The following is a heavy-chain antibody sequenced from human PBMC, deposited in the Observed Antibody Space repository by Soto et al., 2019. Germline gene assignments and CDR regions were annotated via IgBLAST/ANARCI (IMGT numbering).Heavy chain of an antibody. J-gene: IGHJ6*02. CDR2: INHSGTI. CDR3: ARADRTLVTSYSLDV. D-gene: IGHD2-21*02. CDR1: GGSFSGYY. Sequence: KTSETLSLTCAVYGGSFSGYYWTWIRQPPGKGLEWIGEINHSGTINFNPSLKSRLTISLDTSKKHFSLKLSSVTDADTAAYYCARADRTLVTSYSLDVWGQGTTVTVS. V-gene: IGHV4-34*01.